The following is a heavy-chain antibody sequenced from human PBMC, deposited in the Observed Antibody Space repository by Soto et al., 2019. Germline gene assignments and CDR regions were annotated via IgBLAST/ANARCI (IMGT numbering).Heavy chain of an antibody. CDR1: GYIFTDYS. CDR2: INSKNGVT. CDR3: VTGPLNNGGYSNFDY. D-gene: IGHD1-26*01. Sequence: PSVKVSCKASGYIFTDYSVHWVRQAPGQGLEWMGYINSKNGVTNYAQKLQGRVTMTRDTSISTAYMDLNSLRSDDTAVYYCVTGPLNNGGYSNFDYWATEPWSPSPQ. J-gene: IGHJ4*01. V-gene: IGHV1-2*02.